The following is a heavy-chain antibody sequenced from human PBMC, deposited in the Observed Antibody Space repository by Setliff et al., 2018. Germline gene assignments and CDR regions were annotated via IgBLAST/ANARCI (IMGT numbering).Heavy chain of an antibody. Sequence: ASVKVSCKASGYTFTGHYIHWVRQAPGQGLEWLGWINPRTGVTNYARKFQGRVTMTRDTSITTVYMDLGWLRSDDTAVYYCGRGTDYHGSGSYWAKDVWGRGTTVNVSS. CDR3: GRGTDYHGSGSYWAKDV. CDR1: GYTFTGHY. CDR2: INPRTGVT. D-gene: IGHD3-10*01. J-gene: IGHJ6*04. V-gene: IGHV1-2*02.